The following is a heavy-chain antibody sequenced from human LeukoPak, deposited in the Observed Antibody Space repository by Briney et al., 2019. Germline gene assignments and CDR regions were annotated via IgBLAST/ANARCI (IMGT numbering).Heavy chain of an antibody. CDR2: IYDSEST. J-gene: IGHJ4*02. V-gene: IGHV4-39*01. CDR3: ARHYGR. CDR1: GGSISSSYYY. D-gene: IGHD3-10*01. Sequence: SETLSLTCTVSGGSISSSYYYWVWIRQPPGTGLEWIGSIYDSESTYYNPSLKSRITISVDTSKNQFSLKLNSVTAADTAVYYCARHYGRWGQGPLVTVS.